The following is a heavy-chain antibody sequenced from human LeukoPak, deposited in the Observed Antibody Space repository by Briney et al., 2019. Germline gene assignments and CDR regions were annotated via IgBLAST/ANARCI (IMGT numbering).Heavy chain of an antibody. CDR2: INVDDSSK. D-gene: IGHD4-11*01. CDR1: GFTFSTSL. J-gene: IGHJ4*02. CDR3: ARDRAYSTFDF. Sequence: GGSLRLSCAASGFTFSTSLMTWVRQAPGKGLERVAIINVDDSSKSYLDSVKGRFTISRDNARNSLYLQMNNLRAEDTAVYYCARDRAYSTFDFWGRGTLVAVSS. V-gene: IGHV3-7*01.